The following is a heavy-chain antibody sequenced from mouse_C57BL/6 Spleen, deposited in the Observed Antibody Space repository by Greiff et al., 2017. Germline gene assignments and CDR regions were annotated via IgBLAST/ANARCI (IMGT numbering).Heavy chain of an antibody. J-gene: IGHJ2*01. CDR2: INPNNGGT. CDR3: ARRGKLRRYFDY. D-gene: IGHD1-1*01. V-gene: IGHV1-26*01. Sequence: EVQLQQSGPELVKPGASVKISCKASGYTFTDYYMNWVKQSHGKSLEWIGDINPNNGGTSYNQKFKGKATLTVDKSSSTAYMELRSLTSEDSAVYYCARRGKLRRYFDYWGQGTTLTVSS. CDR1: GYTFTDYY.